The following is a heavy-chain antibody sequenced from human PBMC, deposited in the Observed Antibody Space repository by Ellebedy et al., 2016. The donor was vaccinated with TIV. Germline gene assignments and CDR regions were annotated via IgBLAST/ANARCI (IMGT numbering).Heavy chain of an antibody. Sequence: GESLKISCAASGFTFSSYSMNWVRQAPGKGLEWVSGSISSVGSTYYTDSVKGRFTMSRDNSKNTLYLQMNSLRAEDTAVYYCAKSSVAATACFDHWGQGTLVTVSS. CDR1: GFTFSSYS. V-gene: IGHV3-23*01. J-gene: IGHJ4*02. CDR2: SISSVGST. CDR3: AKSSVAATACFDH. D-gene: IGHD6-13*01.